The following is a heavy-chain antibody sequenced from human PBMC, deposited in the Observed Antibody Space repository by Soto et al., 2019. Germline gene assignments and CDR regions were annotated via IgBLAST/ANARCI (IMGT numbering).Heavy chain of an antibody. D-gene: IGHD2-15*01. CDR3: ARTYCSGGSCYPYNWFDP. Sequence: SETLSLTCTVSGGSISSYYWSWIRQPPGKGLEWIGYIYYSGSTNYNPSLKSRVTISVDTSKNQFSLKLSSVTAADTAVYYCARTYCSGGSCYPYNWFDPWGQGTLVTVSS. J-gene: IGHJ5*02. V-gene: IGHV4-59*01. CDR2: IYYSGST. CDR1: GGSISSYY.